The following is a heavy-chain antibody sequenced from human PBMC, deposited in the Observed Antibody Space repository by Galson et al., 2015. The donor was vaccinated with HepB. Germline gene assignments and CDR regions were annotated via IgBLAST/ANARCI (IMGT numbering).Heavy chain of an antibody. CDR2: IIPIFGTA. J-gene: IGHJ4*02. D-gene: IGHD6-13*01. V-gene: IGHV1-69*13. CDR3: ARVIAAAGSLDY. CDR1: GYTFTSYA. Sequence: SVKVSCKASGYTFTSYAMNWVRQAPGQGLEWMGGIIPIFGTANYAQKFQGRVTITADESTSTAYMELSSLRSEDTAVYYCARVIAAAGSLDYWGQGTLVTVSS.